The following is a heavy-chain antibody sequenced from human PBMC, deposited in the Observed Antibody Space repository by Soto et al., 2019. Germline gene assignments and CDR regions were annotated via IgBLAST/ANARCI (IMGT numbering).Heavy chain of an antibody. Sequence: EVQLVESGGGLVQPGGSLRLSCAASGFAFSSYEMNWVRQSPGKGLEWLSYISSTASTIHYADSVKGRFTISRDNANNSVYLQMNSLTADDSAVYYCARAAGIMTRGFHGMDVWGQGTTVTVS. V-gene: IGHV3-48*03. CDR1: GFAFSSYE. D-gene: IGHD3-10*01. J-gene: IGHJ6*02. CDR3: ARAAGIMTRGFHGMDV. CDR2: ISSTASTI.